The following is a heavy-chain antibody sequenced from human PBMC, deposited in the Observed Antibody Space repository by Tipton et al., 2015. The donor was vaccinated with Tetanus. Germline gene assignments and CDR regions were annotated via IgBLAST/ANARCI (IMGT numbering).Heavy chain of an antibody. CDR1: GGSISSYY. V-gene: IGHV4-59*01. CDR3: ARQAYSYDSTGLVLSGMDV. CDR2: IYYSGST. D-gene: IGHD3-22*01. J-gene: IGHJ6*02. Sequence: LRLSCTVSGGSISSYYWSWIRQAPGKGLEWIAYIYYSGSTNYNPSLESRVTISVDTSKNQFSLKLSSVTAADTAVYYCARQAYSYDSTGLVLSGMDVWGQGTTVTVSS.